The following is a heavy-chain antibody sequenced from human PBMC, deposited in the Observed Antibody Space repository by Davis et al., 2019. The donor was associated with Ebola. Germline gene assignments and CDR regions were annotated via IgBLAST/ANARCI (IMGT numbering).Heavy chain of an antibody. Sequence: SGPTLVKPTQTLTLTCTFSGFSLSTSGVGVGWIRQPPGKALEWLALIYWDNDRRYSPSLKSRLTITKDTSKNQVVLTMTNVDPVDTGTYYCAHRRIAVAGKGFDYWGQGTLVTVS. CDR2: IYWDNDR. CDR1: GFSLSTSGVG. J-gene: IGHJ4*02. CDR3: AHRRIAVAGKGFDY. V-gene: IGHV2-5*02. D-gene: IGHD6-19*01.